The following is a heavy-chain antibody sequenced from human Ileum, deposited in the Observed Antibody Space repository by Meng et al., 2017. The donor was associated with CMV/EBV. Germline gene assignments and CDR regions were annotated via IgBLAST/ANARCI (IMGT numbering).Heavy chain of an antibody. Sequence: QFPLREFVPPRGKPTQTPALTCTFSGFSFTTIVGVGWIRRPPGKALGWLAMIYWDDDKDYSSSLKSRLTILKDNSKNQVVLIMTDMDPADTATYYCAYRRGGGSGWNWFSPWGQGLLVTVSS. CDR3: AYRRGGGSGWNWFSP. V-gene: IGHV2-5*02. CDR2: IYWDDDK. D-gene: IGHD6-19*01. CDR1: GFSFTTIVG. J-gene: IGHJ5*02.